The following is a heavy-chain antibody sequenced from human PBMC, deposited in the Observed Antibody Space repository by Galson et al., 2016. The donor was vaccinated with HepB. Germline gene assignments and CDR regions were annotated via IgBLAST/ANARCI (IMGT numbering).Heavy chain of an antibody. CDR1: GYTFTSYY. CDR2: INPSGGST. J-gene: IGHJ5*02. V-gene: IGHV1-46*01. Sequence: SVKVSCKASGYTFTSYYMHWVRQAPGQGLEWMGIINPSGGSTSYAQKFQGRVTMTRDTSTSTVYMELRSLRSEDTAVYYCARGISDYCSGGSCYFFRFDPWGQGTLVTVSS. D-gene: IGHD2-15*01. CDR3: ARGISDYCSGGSCYFFRFDP.